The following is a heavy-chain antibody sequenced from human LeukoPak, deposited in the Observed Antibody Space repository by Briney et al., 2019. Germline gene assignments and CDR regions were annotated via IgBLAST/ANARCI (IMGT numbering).Heavy chain of an antibody. V-gene: IGHV3-9*01. CDR1: GFTFGDYA. D-gene: IGHD5-18*01. CDR3: AKDSGYSHPSEVDC. J-gene: IGHJ4*02. Sequence: GGSLRLSCAASGFTFGDYAMHWVRQAPGKGLEWVSSISWNSGNIGYADSVKGRFTISRDNAKNSLYLQMNSLRAEDTALYYCAKDSGYSHPSEVDCWGQGTLVTVSS. CDR2: ISWNSGNI.